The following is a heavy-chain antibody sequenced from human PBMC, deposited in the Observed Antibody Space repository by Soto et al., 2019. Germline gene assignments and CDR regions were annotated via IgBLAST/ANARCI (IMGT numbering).Heavy chain of an antibody. D-gene: IGHD6-13*01. CDR1: GYTFTSYG. V-gene: IGHV1-18*01. J-gene: IGHJ5*02. Sequence: GASVKVSCKASGYTFTSYGISWVRQAPGQGLEWMGWIGADNTNTNYVQKLQGRVTMTTDTSTSTAYMELRSLRSDDTAVYYCARRERAAGTDWWFDPWGQGTLVTVSS. CDR2: IGADNTNT. CDR3: ARRERAAGTDWWFDP.